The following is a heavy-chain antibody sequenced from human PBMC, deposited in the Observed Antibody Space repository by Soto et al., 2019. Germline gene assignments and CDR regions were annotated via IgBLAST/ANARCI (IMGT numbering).Heavy chain of an antibody. CDR3: AREERKGIISWFDP. CDR1: GGSVSGVDYF. V-gene: IGHV4-30-4*01. CDR2: IYYTGIT. J-gene: IGHJ5*02. D-gene: IGHD2-21*01. Sequence: SETLSLTCTVPGGSVSGVDYFWSWIRQSPGKGLEWIGYIYYTGITHLNPSLKSRLTMAVDTSKNEFSLKLTSVSAADTAVYFCAREERKGIISWFDPWGQGTPVTV.